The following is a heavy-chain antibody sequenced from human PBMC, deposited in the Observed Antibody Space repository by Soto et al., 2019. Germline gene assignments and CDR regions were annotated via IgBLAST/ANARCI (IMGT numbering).Heavy chain of an antibody. CDR2: IYPGDSDT. Sequence: GESLKISCKGSGYSFTSYWIGWVRQMPGKGLEWMGIIYPGDSDTRYSPSFQGQVTISADKSISTAYLQWSSLKAADTAMYYCARHASDRVEIVVVPAAREGGFDPWGQGTLVTAPQ. CDR1: GYSFTSYW. CDR3: ARHASDRVEIVVVPAAREGGFDP. J-gene: IGHJ5*02. V-gene: IGHV5-51*01. D-gene: IGHD2-2*01.